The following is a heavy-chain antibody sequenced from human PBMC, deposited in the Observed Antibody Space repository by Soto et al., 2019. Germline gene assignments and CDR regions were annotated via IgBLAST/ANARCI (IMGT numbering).Heavy chain of an antibody. V-gene: IGHV3-23*01. CDR1: GFIFTNYA. J-gene: IGHJ3*01. CDR2: IGGRGNSA. Sequence: XGSLRLSCAASGFIFTNYAMNWVRQAPGKGLEWVSVIGGRGNSAYYADSVQGRFTISRDNSKNTLSLQMSSLTADDTAIYYCVREGRGSFDVWGRGTMVTVSS. D-gene: IGHD5-12*01. CDR3: VREGRGSFDV.